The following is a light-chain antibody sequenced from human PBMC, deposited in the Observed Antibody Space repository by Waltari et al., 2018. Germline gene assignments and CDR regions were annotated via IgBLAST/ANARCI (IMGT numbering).Light chain of an antibody. CDR1: KSDIATYNY. CDR2: GVS. V-gene: IGLV2-14*01. CDR3: SSSTPSTTVV. Sequence: QSVLTQPASVSGSPGQSITISCTGSKSDIATYNYASWYQQYPGNASKVVIYGVSNRPSGVSYRFSGSKSGNTASLTISGLQAEDEADYYCSSSTPSTTVVFGGGTKLTVL. J-gene: IGLJ2*01.